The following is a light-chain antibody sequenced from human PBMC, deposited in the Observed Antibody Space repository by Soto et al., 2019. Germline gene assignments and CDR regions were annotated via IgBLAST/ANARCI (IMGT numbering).Light chain of an antibody. CDR1: QSVSRF. Sequence: EIVLTQSPATLSLSPGERATLSCRASQSVSRFFAWYQQKPGQAPRLLIYDTSNRASGIPARFSGSGSGTGFTLTISSLECEDFAIYYCQQRSSWPLTFGQGTRVEIK. CDR3: QQRSSWPLT. CDR2: DTS. V-gene: IGKV3-11*01. J-gene: IGKJ1*01.